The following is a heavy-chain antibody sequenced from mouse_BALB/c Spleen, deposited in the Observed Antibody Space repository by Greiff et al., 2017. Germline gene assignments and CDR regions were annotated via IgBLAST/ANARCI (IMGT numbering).Heavy chain of an antibody. V-gene: IGHV5-6-3*01. CDR3: ARDYGYDENYAMDY. CDR2: INSNGGST. D-gene: IGHD2-2*01. Sequence: DVKLVESGGGLVQPGGSLKLSCAASGFTFSSYGMSWVRQTPDKRLELVATINSNGGSTYYPDSVKGRFTISRDNAKNTLYLQMSSLKSEDTAMYYCARDYGYDENYAMDYGGQGTSVTVSA. J-gene: IGHJ4*01. CDR1: GFTFSSYG.